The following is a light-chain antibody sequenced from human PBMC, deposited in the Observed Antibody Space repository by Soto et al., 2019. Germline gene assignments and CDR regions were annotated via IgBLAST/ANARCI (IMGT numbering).Light chain of an antibody. V-gene: IGKV1-5*01. CDR2: DAS. CDR1: QSISSW. CDR3: QHYNNWPWT. Sequence: DIKMSQSPSTLSATVGDRVTIPCRASQSISSWLSWYQQKPGKAPKLLIYDASSLQSGVPSRFSGSGSGTEFTLTISSLQSEDFAVYYCQHYNNWPWTFGQGTKVDI. J-gene: IGKJ1*01.